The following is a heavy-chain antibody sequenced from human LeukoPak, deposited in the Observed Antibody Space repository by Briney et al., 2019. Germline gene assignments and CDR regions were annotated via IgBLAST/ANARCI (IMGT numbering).Heavy chain of an antibody. V-gene: IGHV4-31*03. Sequence: TSSETLSLTCTVSGGSISSGGYYWSWIRQHPGKGLEWIGYIYYSGSTYYNPSLKSRVTISVDTSKNQFSLKLSSVTAAVTAVYYCARTYYYDSSGYYYWGQGTLVTVSS. CDR2: IYYSGST. CDR1: GGSISSGGYY. J-gene: IGHJ4*02. CDR3: ARTYYYDSSGYYY. D-gene: IGHD3-22*01.